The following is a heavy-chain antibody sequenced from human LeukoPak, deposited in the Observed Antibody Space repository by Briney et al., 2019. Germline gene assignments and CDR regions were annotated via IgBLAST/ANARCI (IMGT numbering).Heavy chain of an antibody. D-gene: IGHD2-8*01. CDR1: GCTFTSYG. V-gene: IGHV1-18*01. J-gene: IGHJ3*02. Sequence: ASVKVSCKASGCTFTSYGISGVRQAPGQGRGWIGWMSACNGNKNNAQKLQGRDTLTQVTSPSIAYMELRKLRSHDTAVHCCARGQWWMAFDIWGQGTMVTVSS. CDR2: MSACNGNK. CDR3: ARGQWWMAFDI.